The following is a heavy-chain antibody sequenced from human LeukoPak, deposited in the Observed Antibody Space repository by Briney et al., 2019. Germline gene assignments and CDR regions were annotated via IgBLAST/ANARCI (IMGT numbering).Heavy chain of an antibody. CDR3: ARLTYDYGDY. J-gene: IGHJ4*02. Sequence: GGSLRLSCAASGFTFSSYWMTWVRQAPGKGLEWVANIKLDASEKYYMDSVKGRFIISRDQDRNSLYLQMNSLRAEDTAVYYCARLTYDYGDYWGQGTLVTVSS. CDR2: IKLDASEK. V-gene: IGHV3-7*01. CDR1: GFTFSSYW. D-gene: IGHD2-21*01.